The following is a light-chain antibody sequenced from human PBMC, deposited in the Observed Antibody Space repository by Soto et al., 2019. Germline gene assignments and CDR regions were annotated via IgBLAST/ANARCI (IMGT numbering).Light chain of an antibody. CDR3: PKSSSVPV. J-gene: IGKJ3*01. Sequence: DIQMTQSPTSLSASVGDRVTITCRASQDIRNFVAWYQQKPGKAPKLLIYAASTLQSGVPSRFSGSGSGIDFALTINSLQPEDVETYSCPKSSSVPVFGPGTKVEIK. V-gene: IGKV1-27*01. CDR1: QDIRNF. CDR2: AAS.